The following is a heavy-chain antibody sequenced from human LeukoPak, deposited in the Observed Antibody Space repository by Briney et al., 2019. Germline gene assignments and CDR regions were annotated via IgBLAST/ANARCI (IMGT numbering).Heavy chain of an antibody. D-gene: IGHD1-1*01. CDR2: INTNTGKP. CDR3: ARDHFGTTGG. V-gene: IGHV7-4-1*02. J-gene: IGHJ4*02. Sequence: ASVKVSCKASRNTLNRYAINWVRQAPGQGLEWMGWINTNTGKPTYAQGFTGRFAFSLDTSVSTAYLQINSLRAEDTAVYYCARDHFGTTGGWGQGTLVTVSS. CDR1: RNTLNRYA.